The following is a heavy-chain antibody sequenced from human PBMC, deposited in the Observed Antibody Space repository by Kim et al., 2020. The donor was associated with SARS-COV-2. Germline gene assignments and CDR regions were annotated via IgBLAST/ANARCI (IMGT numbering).Heavy chain of an antibody. CDR3: ARGYHSSGFDY. CDR1: GGSFSGYY. V-gene: IGHV4-34*01. CDR2: INHSGST. D-gene: IGHD6-19*01. Sequence: SETLSLTCAVYGGSFSGYYWSWIRQPPGKGLEWIGEINHSGSTNYNPSLKSRVTISVDTSKNQFSLKLSSVTAADTAVYYCARGYHSSGFDYWGQGTLVTVSS. J-gene: IGHJ4*02.